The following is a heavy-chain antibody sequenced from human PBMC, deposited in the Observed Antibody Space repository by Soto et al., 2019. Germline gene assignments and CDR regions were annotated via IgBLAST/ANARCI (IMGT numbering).Heavy chain of an antibody. D-gene: IGHD3-3*01. CDR3: ARDNTIFGVVTTNWFDP. Sequence: VSVKVSCKASGYTFTSYYMHWVRQAPGQGLEWMGIINPSGGSTSYAQKFQGRVTMTRDTSTSTVYMELSSLRSEDTAVYYCARDNTIFGVVTTNWFDPWGQGTLVTVSS. CDR2: INPSGGST. V-gene: IGHV1-46*01. J-gene: IGHJ5*02. CDR1: GYTFTSYY.